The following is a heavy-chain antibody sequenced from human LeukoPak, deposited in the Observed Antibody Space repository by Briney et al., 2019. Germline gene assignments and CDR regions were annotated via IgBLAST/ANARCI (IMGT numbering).Heavy chain of an antibody. Sequence: SGPTLVNPTQTLTLTCTFSGFSISTNKVAVGWIRQPPGKALEWLAIIYWDDDKRYSPFLKSRLTITKDTSRNQVVLTMTNMDPMDTATYYCAHRTGGKNNFDYWGQGTLVTVSS. D-gene: IGHD3-16*01. V-gene: IGHV2-5*02. CDR1: GFSISTNKVA. J-gene: IGHJ4*02. CDR3: AHRTGGKNNFDY. CDR2: IYWDDDK.